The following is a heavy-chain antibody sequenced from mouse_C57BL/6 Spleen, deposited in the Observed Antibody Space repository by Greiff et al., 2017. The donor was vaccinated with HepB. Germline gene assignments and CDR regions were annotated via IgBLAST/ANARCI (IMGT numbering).Heavy chain of an antibody. V-gene: IGHV5-17*01. J-gene: IGHJ2*01. CDR2: ISSGSSTI. CDR3: ARGYGSRERNYFDY. CDR1: GFTFSDYG. Sequence: EVKVEESGGGLVKPGGSLKLSCAASGFTFSDYGMHWVRQAPEKGLEWVAYISSGSSTIYYADTVKGRFTISRDNAKNTLFLQMTSLRSEDTAMYYCARGYGSRERNYFDYWGQGTTLTVSS. D-gene: IGHD1-1*01.